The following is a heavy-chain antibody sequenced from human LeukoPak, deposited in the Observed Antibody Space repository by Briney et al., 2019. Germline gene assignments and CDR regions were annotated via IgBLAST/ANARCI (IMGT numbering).Heavy chain of an antibody. V-gene: IGHV3-30*18. J-gene: IGHJ4*02. CDR3: TKEGATGSRYNFDY. D-gene: IGHD2-15*01. Sequence: GGSLRLSCAASGFTFSRHGMHWVRQAPGKGLEGVGVISDYGKIEYYEDSVKGRFTTSRDNSKNTVSLQMNSLRDDDTAVFYCTKEGATGSRYNFDYWGQGTLVTVSS. CDR1: GFTFSRHG. CDR2: ISDYGKIE.